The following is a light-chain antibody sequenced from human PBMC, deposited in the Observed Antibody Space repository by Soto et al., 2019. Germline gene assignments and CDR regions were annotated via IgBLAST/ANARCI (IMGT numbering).Light chain of an antibody. CDR1: QSVSSSY. CDR2: GAS. CDR3: QQYGSSPRT. J-gene: IGKJ1*01. Sequence: EIVLTQSPGTLSLSPGERATLSCRASQSVSSSYLAWYQQKPGQAPRVLIYGASSRATGIPDRFSGSGSGKDFTLTISRLEPEDFSVYYCQQYGSSPRTFGQGTKVEIK. V-gene: IGKV3-20*01.